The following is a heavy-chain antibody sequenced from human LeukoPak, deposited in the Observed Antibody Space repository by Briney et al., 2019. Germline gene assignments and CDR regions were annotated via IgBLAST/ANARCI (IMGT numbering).Heavy chain of an antibody. CDR1: GGTFSSYA. CDR2: IIPILGTA. CDR3: ARDLTPNYYGSGSYGLFDY. V-gene: IGHV1-69*13. D-gene: IGHD3-10*01. Sequence: SVKVSCKASGGTFSSYAISWVRQAPGQGLEWMGGIIPILGTANYAQKFQGRVTITADESTSTAYMELSSLRSEDTAVYYCARDLTPNYYGSGSYGLFDYWGQGTLVTVSS. J-gene: IGHJ4*02.